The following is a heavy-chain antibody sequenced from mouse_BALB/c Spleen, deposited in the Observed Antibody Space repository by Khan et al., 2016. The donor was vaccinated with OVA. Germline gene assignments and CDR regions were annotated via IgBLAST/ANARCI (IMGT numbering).Heavy chain of an antibody. CDR3: ASHLTGSFAY. CDR2: MSSGGDYT. V-gene: IGHV5-6*01. CDR1: GFTFSSYS. Sequence: EVQGVESGGDLVKPGGSLKLSCAASGFTFSSYSMSWVRQIPDKRLEWVATMSSGGDYTYYPDSVKGRFTISRANAKNTLYLQMSSLKSEDTAMYYCASHLTGSFAYWGQGTLVTVSA. D-gene: IGHD4-1*01. J-gene: IGHJ3*01.